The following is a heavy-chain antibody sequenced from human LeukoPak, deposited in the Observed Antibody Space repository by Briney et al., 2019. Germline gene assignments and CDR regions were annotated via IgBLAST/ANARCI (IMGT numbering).Heavy chain of an antibody. J-gene: IGHJ4*02. D-gene: IGHD3-9*01. CDR1: GGTHSSYA. Sequence: GASVKVSCKASGGTHSSYAISWVRQAPGQGLEWMGRIIPILGIANYAQKFQGRVTITADKSTSTAYMELSSLRSEDTAVYYCARDPYYDILTGFLWGQGTLVTVSS. V-gene: IGHV1-69*04. CDR3: ARDPYYDILTGFL. CDR2: IIPILGIA.